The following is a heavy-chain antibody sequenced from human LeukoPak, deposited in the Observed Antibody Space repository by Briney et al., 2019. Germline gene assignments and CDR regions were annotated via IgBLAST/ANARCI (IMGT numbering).Heavy chain of an antibody. D-gene: IGHD3-22*01. Sequence: GGSLRLSCAASGFTFSSYSMNWVRQAPGKGLEWVSSISSSSSYIYYADSVKGRFTISRDNAKNSLYLQMNSLRAEDTAVYYCARGSGYNYYDSSGYGQFDYWGQGTLVTVSS. CDR3: ARGSGYNYYDSSGYGQFDY. CDR1: GFTFSSYS. V-gene: IGHV3-21*01. CDR2: ISSSSSYI. J-gene: IGHJ4*02.